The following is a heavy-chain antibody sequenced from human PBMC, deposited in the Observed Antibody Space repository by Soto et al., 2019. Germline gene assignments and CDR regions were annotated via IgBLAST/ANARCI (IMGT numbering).Heavy chain of an antibody. V-gene: IGHV4-39*01. CDR1: GGSISSSSYY. D-gene: IGHD2-15*01. Sequence: SETLSLTCTVSGGSISSSSYYWGWIRQPPGKGMERIGSIYYSGSTYYNPSLKSRVTISLDTSKNQFSLKLSSVTAADTAVYYCARHTPAISISDHWGQGTLVTSPQ. CDR2: IYYSGST. J-gene: IGHJ4*02. CDR3: ARHTPAISISDH.